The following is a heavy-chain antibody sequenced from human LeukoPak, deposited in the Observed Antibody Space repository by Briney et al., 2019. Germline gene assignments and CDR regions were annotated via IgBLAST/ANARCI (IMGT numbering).Heavy chain of an antibody. CDR3: ARRWAPGGSTSCFDP. V-gene: IGHV5-51*01. CDR1: GYSFTSYW. CDR2: IYPGDSDT. D-gene: IGHD2-2*01. Sequence: PGESLKISCKGSGYSFTSYWNGWVRQMPGKGLEWMGIIYPGDSDTRYSPSFQGQGTISADKSISTAYLQWSSLKASDTAIYYCARRWAPGGSTSCFDPWGQGTLVTVSS. J-gene: IGHJ5*02.